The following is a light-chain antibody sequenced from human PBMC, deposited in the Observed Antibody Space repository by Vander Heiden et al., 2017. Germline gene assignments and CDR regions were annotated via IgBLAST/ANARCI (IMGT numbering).Light chain of an antibody. CDR1: QSLLHSNGYNY. CDR3: RQALQTPYT. CDR2: LGS. Sequence: DIVMTQSPLSLPVTPGEPASISCRSSQSLLHSNGYNYLDWYLQKPGQSPQLLIYLGSTRACGGPDRFSGSGSGTDFTLKISRVEAEDVGVYYCRQALQTPYTFGQGTKLEIK. J-gene: IGKJ2*01. V-gene: IGKV2-28*01.